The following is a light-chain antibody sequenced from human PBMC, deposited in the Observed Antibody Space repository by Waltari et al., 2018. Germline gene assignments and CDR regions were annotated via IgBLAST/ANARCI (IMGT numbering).Light chain of an antibody. V-gene: IGKV1-5*03. CDR3: QQYNTYPAT. J-gene: IGKJ2*01. Sequence: DIQMTQSPSSLSASVGDRVTITCRASQRISYWLAWYQQKPGKAPKLLVYKASSLESGVPSSVSGSVSGTEYTLTISSLQPDDFATYYCQQYNTYPATFGQGTKVEIK. CDR2: KAS. CDR1: QRISYW.